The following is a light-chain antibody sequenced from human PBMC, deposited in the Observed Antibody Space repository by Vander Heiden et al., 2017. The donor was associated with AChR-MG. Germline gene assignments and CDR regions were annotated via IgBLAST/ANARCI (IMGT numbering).Light chain of an antibody. CDR2: GAS. V-gene: IGKV3-20*01. CDR3: QQYSSSLWA. CDR1: QSVSSSY. Sequence: EIVLTPSPGTLSLSPGERATLPCRASQSVSSSYLAWYQQKPGQAPRLLIYGASSRDTGIPERFSGSGSGTDFTLTISRLEPEDFAVYYCQQYSSSLWAFGQGTKVEIK. J-gene: IGKJ1*01.